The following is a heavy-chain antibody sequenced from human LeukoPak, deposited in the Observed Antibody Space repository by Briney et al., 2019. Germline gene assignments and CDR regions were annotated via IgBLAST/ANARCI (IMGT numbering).Heavy chain of an antibody. CDR2: ISSSSSYI. CDR1: GLTFSYYS. D-gene: IGHD6-6*01. J-gene: IGHJ4*02. V-gene: IGHV3-21*01. CDR3: ALRGGYSSSFDY. Sequence: GGSLRLSCAASGLTFSYYSMNWVRQAPGKGLEWVSFISSSSSYIYYADSVKGRFTISRDNARNSLYLQMNSLRAEDTAVYYCALRGGYSSSFDYWGQGTLVTVSS.